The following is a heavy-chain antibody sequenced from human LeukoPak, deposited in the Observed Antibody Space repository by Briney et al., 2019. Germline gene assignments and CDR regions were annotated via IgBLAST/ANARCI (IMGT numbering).Heavy chain of an antibody. CDR2: ISSNGGNT. J-gene: IGHJ6*02. CDR1: GFTFSNYA. Sequence: GGSLRFSCAASGFTFSNYAIHWVRQAPGKGLEYVSGISSNGGNTYYANSVKGRFTISRDNSKNTLYLQMGSLRPEDMAVYYCARWYKSLDVWGQGTAVTVSS. D-gene: IGHD1-14*01. V-gene: IGHV3-64*01. CDR3: ARWYKSLDV.